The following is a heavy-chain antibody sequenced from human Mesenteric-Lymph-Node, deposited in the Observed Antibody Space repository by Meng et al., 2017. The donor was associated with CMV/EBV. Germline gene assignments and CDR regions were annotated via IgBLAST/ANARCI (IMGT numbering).Heavy chain of an antibody. Sequence: SVKVSCKASGGTFSTYATSWMRQAPGQGLEWMGAVIPIFSTTNYAQSFQGRVTIIADESTSTAYMELNSLRSDDSAVYYCARARQDFGVVSYYYYGMDVWGQGTTVTVSS. J-gene: IGHJ6*02. V-gene: IGHV1-69*13. CDR1: GGTFSTYA. D-gene: IGHD3-3*01. CDR3: ARARQDFGVVSYYYYGMDV. CDR2: VIPIFSTT.